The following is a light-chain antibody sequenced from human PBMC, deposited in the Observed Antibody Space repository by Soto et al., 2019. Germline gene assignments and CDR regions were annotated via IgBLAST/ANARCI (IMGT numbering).Light chain of an antibody. CDR1: QRVSSRY. J-gene: IGKJ1*01. CDR3: QQYYHSPRT. CDR2: GSS. V-gene: IGKV3-20*01. Sequence: EIVLTQSPGTLSLSPGERATISCRASQRVSSRYFAWFQQRPGQVPRLLIFGSSSRAPGIPDRFSGSGSGTDFTLTISRREPEDFGVYYCQQYYHSPRTFGQGSDVQIK.